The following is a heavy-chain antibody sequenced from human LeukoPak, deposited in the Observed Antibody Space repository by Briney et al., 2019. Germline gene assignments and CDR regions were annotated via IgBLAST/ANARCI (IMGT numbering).Heavy chain of an antibody. CDR1: GXTFSSYA. CDR3: AKRIGGVNSFDH. J-gene: IGHJ4*02. CDR2: ISGSSDTT. Sequence: GGSLRLSCAGSGXTFSSYAMSWVRQAPGKGQEWVSVISGSSDTTYYADSVKGRFIISRDNSKNTLYLQMNSLRAEDTAVYYCAKRIGGVNSFDHWGQGTLVTVSS. V-gene: IGHV3-23*01. D-gene: IGHD3-16*01.